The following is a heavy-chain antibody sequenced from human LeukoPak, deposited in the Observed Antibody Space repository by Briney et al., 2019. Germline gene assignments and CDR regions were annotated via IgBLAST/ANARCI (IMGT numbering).Heavy chain of an antibody. J-gene: IGHJ4*02. CDR2: ISAYNGNT. V-gene: IGHV1-18*01. CDR1: GGTFSSYA. CDR3: ARVAVAGTYYFDY. D-gene: IGHD6-19*01. Sequence: ASVNVSCKASGGTFSSYAISWVRQAPGQGLEWMGWISAYNGNTNYAQKLQGRVTMTTDTSTSTAYMELRSLRSDDTAVYYCARVAVAGTYYFDYWGQGTLVTVSS.